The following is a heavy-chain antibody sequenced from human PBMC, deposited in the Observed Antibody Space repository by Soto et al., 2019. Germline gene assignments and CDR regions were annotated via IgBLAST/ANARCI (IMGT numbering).Heavy chain of an antibody. CDR3: ARDYYYYGMDV. V-gene: IGHV3-9*01. J-gene: IGHJ6*02. Sequence: GGSLRLSCAASGFTFDDYAMHWVRQAPGKGLEWVSGISWNSGSIGYADSVKGRFTISRDNAKNSLYLQMNSLRAEDTASYYCARDYYYYGMDVWGQGTTVTVSS. CDR2: ISWNSGSI. CDR1: GFTFDDYA.